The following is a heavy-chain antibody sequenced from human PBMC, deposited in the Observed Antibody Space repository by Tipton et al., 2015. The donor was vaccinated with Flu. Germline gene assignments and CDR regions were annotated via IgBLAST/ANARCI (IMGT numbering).Heavy chain of an antibody. CDR1: GFTFNNYA. D-gene: IGHD3-10*02. Sequence: QLVQSGGGLVQPGGSLRLSCAASGFTFNNYAMNWVRQAPGKGLDWIGSIYYSGRTYYNPSLKSRVTISVDTSKNQFSLKVNSVTAADTAVYYCARLSYYDVDLKNFYFEDWGQGTLVTVSS. V-gene: IGHV4-39*01. J-gene: IGHJ4*02. CDR2: IYYSGRT. CDR3: ARLSYYDVDLKNFYFED.